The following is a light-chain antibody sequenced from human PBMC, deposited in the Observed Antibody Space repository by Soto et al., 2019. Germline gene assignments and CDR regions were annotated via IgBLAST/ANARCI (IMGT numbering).Light chain of an antibody. CDR3: QQYNSWPSYT. J-gene: IGKJ2*01. CDR1: QSISSN. CDR2: GAS. V-gene: IGKV3-15*01. Sequence: EIVMTQSPATLSVSPGERANLSCRASQSISSNLAWYQQKPGQAPRLLIYGASTRTTGIPARFSGSGSGTEFTLTISSLQSEDFAVYYCQQYNSWPSYTFGQGTELEI.